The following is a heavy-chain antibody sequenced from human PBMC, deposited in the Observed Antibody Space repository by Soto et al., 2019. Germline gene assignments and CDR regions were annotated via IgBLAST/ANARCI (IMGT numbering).Heavy chain of an antibody. V-gene: IGHV3-66*01. Sequence: GGSLRLSCAASGFTVSSNYMSWVRQAPGKGLEWVSVIYSGGSTYYADSVKGRFTISRDNSKNTLYLQMNSLRAEDTAVYYCAKDAEAPPEDPITMDYYYGMDVWGQGTTVTVSS. CDR3: AKDAEAPPEDPITMDYYYGMDV. CDR2: IYSGGST. CDR1: GFTVSSNY. J-gene: IGHJ6*02. D-gene: IGHD2-8*01.